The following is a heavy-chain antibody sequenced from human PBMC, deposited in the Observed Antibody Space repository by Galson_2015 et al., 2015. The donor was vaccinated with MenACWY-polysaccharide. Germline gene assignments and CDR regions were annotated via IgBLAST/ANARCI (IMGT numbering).Heavy chain of an antibody. Sequence: SLRLSCAASGFTFSSYAMSWVRQAPGKGLEWVSGISGSGGSTYYADSVKGRVTISRDNSKNTLYLQMNSLRAEDTAVYYCAKTIDRGGKADYSGQGTLFTVSS. D-gene: IGHD3-10*01. CDR2: ISGSGGST. V-gene: IGHV3-23*01. CDR3: AKTIDRGGKADY. CDR1: GFTFSSYA. J-gene: IGHJ4*02.